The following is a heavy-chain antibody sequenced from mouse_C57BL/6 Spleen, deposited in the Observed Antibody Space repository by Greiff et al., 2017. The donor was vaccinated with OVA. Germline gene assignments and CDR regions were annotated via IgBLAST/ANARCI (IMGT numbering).Heavy chain of an antibody. CDR2: IYPSDSET. CDR1: GYTFTSYW. D-gene: IGHD2-1*01. Sequence: VQLQQPGAELVRPGSSVKLSCKASGYTFTSYWMDWVKQRPGQGLEWIGNIYPSDSETHYNQKFKDKATLTVDKSSSTAYMQLSSLTSEDSAVYYCARTLLWYFDVWGTGTTVTVSS. V-gene: IGHV1-61*01. J-gene: IGHJ1*03. CDR3: ARTLLWYFDV.